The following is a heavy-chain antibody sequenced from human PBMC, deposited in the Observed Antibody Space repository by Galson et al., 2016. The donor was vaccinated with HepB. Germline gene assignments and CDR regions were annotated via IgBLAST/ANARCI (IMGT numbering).Heavy chain of an antibody. CDR2: ISYAGSSK. CDR3: ARGGFKEYYDSSGYYLDY. Sequence: SLRLSCAASGFTFSTYGMHWVRQAPGKGLEWVAVISYAGSSKYYADSVKGRFTISRDNSKNTLYLQMNSLSAEDTAVYYCARGGFKEYYDSSGYYLDYWGQGTLVTVSS. V-gene: IGHV3-30*03. CDR1: GFTFSTYG. D-gene: IGHD3-22*01. J-gene: IGHJ4*02.